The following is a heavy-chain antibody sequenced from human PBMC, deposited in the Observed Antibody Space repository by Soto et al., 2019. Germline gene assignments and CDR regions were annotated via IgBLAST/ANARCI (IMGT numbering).Heavy chain of an antibody. D-gene: IGHD1-1*01. CDR3: ARDETD. V-gene: IGHV1-3*01. CDR1: GYIFTAYN. J-gene: IGHJ4*02. CDR2: INVGNGKT. Sequence: QGQLVQSGAEVKKPGASVKVSCKASGYIFTAYNIHWVRQAPGQGLEWMGWINVGNGKTIYSQRLQGRVTLTRDTSASTVYMELNSLSSEDTAVYYCARDETDWGQGTLVTVSS.